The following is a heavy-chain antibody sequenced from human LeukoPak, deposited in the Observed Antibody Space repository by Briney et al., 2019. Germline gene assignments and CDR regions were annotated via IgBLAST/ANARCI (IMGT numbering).Heavy chain of an antibody. J-gene: IGHJ6*04. CDR3: AREVAYSYGRGSLDV. CDR1: GGSISSYY. V-gene: IGHV4-59*01. CDR2: IYYSGST. D-gene: IGHD5-18*01. Sequence: SETLSLTCTVSGGSISSYYWSWIRQPPGKGLEWIGYIYYSGSTNYNPSLKSRVTISVDTSKNQFSLKLSSVTAADTAVYYCAREVAYSYGRGSLDVWGKGTTVTVSS.